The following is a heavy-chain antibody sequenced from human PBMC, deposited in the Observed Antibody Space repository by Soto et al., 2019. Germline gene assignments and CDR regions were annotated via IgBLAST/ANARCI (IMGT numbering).Heavy chain of an antibody. J-gene: IGHJ4*02. CDR1: GFTFSSYW. CDR3: AREGYRDILTGYPTGFPYYFDY. V-gene: IGHV3-7*01. D-gene: IGHD3-9*01. Sequence: GGSLRLSCAASGFTFSSYWMSWVRQAPGKGLEWVANIKQDGSEKYYVDSVKGRFTISRDNAKNSLYLQMNSLRAEDTAVYYCAREGYRDILTGYPTGFPYYFDYWGQGTLVTVSS. CDR2: IKQDGSEK.